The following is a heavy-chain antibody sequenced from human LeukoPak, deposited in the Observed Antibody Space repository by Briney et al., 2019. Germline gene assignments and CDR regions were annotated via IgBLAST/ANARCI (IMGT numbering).Heavy chain of an antibody. CDR1: GFTFSSYS. V-gene: IGHV3-48*01. Sequence: GGSLRLSCAASGFTFSSYSMNWVRQAPGKGLEWVSYISSSSSTKYYADSMKGRFTISRDNAKNSLYLQMNSLRAEDTAVYYCARQVLWFGERLDYWGQGTLVTVSS. CDR2: ISSSSSTK. J-gene: IGHJ4*02. CDR3: ARQVLWFGERLDY. D-gene: IGHD3-10*01.